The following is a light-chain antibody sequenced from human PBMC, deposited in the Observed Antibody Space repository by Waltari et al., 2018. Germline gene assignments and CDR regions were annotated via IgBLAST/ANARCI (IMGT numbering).Light chain of an antibody. J-gene: IGKJ5*01. CDR1: QSVDKN. CDR2: EAS. CDR3: QQREYWPIT. Sequence: DIFLTQSPVTLSLSPGERATLSCRASQSVDKNLAWYRQKPGRAPRHLIYEASNRATGIPARFSGSGSGTDFTLTISSLEPDDFAVYYCQQREYWPITFGQGTRLDIK. V-gene: IGKV3-11*01.